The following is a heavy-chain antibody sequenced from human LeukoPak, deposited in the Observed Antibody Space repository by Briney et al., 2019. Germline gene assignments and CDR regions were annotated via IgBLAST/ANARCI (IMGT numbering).Heavy chain of an antibody. CDR2: IIPIFGTA. CDR1: GGTFSSYA. J-gene: IGHJ5*02. Sequence: SSVKVSCKASGGTFSSYAISWVRQAPGQGLEWMGRIIPIFGTANYAQKFQGRVTITTDESTSTAYMELSSLRSEDTAVYYCARGDSSGWYMRWFDPWGQGTLVTVPS. D-gene: IGHD6-19*01. CDR3: ARGDSSGWYMRWFDP. V-gene: IGHV1-69*05.